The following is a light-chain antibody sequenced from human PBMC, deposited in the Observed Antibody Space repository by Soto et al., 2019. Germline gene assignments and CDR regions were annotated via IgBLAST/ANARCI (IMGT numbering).Light chain of an antibody. CDR2: HAS. V-gene: IGKV3-11*01. Sequence: EVVLTQSPATLSLSPGERATLSCRASQSVGSYLAWYQQKPGQAPRLLIYHASSRATGIPARFSGSGSVTDFTPTTSSLAPEVFPVYYCQQRSNGLTFGGGTKVEIK. J-gene: IGKJ4*01. CDR1: QSVGSY. CDR3: QQRSNGLT.